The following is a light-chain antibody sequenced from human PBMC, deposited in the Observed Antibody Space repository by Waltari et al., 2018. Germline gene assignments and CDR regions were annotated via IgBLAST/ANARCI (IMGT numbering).Light chain of an antibody. Sequence: EIVLTQSPGTLSLSPGERATLSCWTSQSVGRTLAWYQQKPGQPPRLLIYGASIRATGIPDRFSGSGSGTDFSLTISRLEPEDFAVYYCQHYVRLSVTFGQGTKVEIK. V-gene: IGKV3-20*01. CDR1: QSVGRT. J-gene: IGKJ1*01. CDR3: QHYVRLSVT. CDR2: GAS.